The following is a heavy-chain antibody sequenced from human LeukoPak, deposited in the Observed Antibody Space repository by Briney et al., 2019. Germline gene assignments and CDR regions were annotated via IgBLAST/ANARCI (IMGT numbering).Heavy chain of an antibody. D-gene: IGHD3-22*01. V-gene: IGHV4-34*01. CDR2: INQSGST. CDR1: GGSFSGYY. CDR3: ARLMAKVAVVIGVRAYYYMDV. Sequence: SETLSLTCAVYGGSFSGYYWNWIRQPPGKGLEWIGEINQSGSTNYNPSLKSRVTISVDTSKNQFSLKLSSVTAADTAVYYCARLMAKVAVVIGVRAYYYMDVWGKGTTVTVSS. J-gene: IGHJ6*03.